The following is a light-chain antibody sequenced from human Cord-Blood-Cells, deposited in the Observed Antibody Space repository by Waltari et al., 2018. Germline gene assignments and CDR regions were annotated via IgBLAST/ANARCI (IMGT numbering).Light chain of an antibody. CDR2: GAS. Sequence: EIVLTQSPGTLSLSPGESATLSCRASQSVSSSYLAWYQQKPGQAPRLLIYGASSRATGIPDRFSGSGSGTDFTLTISRLEPEDFAVYYCHQYGSSPPTFGGGTKVEIK. J-gene: IGKJ4*01. V-gene: IGKV3-20*01. CDR3: HQYGSSPPT. CDR1: QSVSSSY.